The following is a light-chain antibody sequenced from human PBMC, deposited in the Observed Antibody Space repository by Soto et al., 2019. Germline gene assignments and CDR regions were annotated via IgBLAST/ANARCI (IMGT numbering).Light chain of an antibody. V-gene: IGKV3-20*01. CDR3: QQYGSSGT. J-gene: IGKJ1*01. Sequence: EIVLTQSPGTLSLSPGERATLSCRASQSVSNNYLAWYQQKPGQAPRLLIYGASNRATGIQDRFSGSGSGTDFTLTISRLEPEDFGVYYCQQYGSSGTFGQGSKVELK. CDR2: GAS. CDR1: QSVSNNY.